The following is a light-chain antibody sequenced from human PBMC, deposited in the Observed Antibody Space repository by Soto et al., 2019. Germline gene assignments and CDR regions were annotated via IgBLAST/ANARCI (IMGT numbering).Light chain of an antibody. Sequence: QSALTQPASVSGSPGQSITISCSGSNSDVGGYNSVSWYQQDPGKAPKLIIYAVSNRPSGVSNRFSGSKSGNTASLTISGLQAEDEADYYCSSFTSSITYVFGTGTKVTVL. CDR1: NSDVGGYNS. V-gene: IGLV2-14*01. J-gene: IGLJ1*01. CDR3: SSFTSSITYV. CDR2: AVS.